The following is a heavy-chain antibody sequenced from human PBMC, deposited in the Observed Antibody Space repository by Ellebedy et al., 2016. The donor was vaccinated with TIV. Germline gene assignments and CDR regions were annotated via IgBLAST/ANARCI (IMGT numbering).Heavy chain of an antibody. CDR2: IYYSGSA. D-gene: IGHD1-26*01. V-gene: IGHV4-61*01. Sequence: MPSETLSLTCTVSGGSVNSGNYYWSWIRQPPGKGLEWIGYIYYSGSANYNPSLKSRVTISVDTSMNQFSLRLSSVTAADPAVYYCARENSGSSSGRLDYWGRGTLVTVSS. CDR3: ARENSGSSSGRLDY. J-gene: IGHJ4*02. CDR1: GGSVNSGNYY.